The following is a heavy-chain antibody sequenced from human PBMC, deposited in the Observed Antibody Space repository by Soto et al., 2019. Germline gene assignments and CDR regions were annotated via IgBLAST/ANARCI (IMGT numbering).Heavy chain of an antibody. CDR1: GGSVSDFF. D-gene: IGHD3-10*01. V-gene: IGHV4-59*02. CDR2: VYYLGST. CDR3: ARDGYDGSGSPYPDY. J-gene: IGHJ4*02. Sequence: PXXTLSLTCSVSGGSVSDFFWSWIRQSPERGLEWIGYVYYLGSTDYNPSIKSRVTISVDTSKRQFSLRLSSVTAADAAIYYCARDGYDGSGSPYPDYWGPGTQGTVSS.